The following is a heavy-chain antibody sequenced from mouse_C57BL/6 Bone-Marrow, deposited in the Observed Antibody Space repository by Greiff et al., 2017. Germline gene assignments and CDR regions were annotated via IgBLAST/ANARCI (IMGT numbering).Heavy chain of an antibody. CDR1: GYTFTSYW. J-gene: IGHJ3*01. V-gene: IGHV1-55*01. CDR3: ARSDSNYLFAY. Sequence: QVQLQQPGAELVKPGASVKMSCKASGYTFTSYWITWVKQRPGQGLEWIGAIYPGSGGTNYNEKFKSKATLTVDTSSSTAYMQLSSLTSEDSAVYYCARSDSNYLFAYWGQGSLVTVSA. CDR2: IYPGSGGT. D-gene: IGHD2-5*01.